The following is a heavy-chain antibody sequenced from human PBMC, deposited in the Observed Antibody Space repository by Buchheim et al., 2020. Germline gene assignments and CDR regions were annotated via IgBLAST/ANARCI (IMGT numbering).Heavy chain of an antibody. CDR2: ISYDGSNK. Sequence: QVQLVESGGGVVQPGRSLRLSCAASGFTFNSYAMHWVRQAPGKGLEWVAVISYDGSNKYYADSVKGRFTISRDNSKNTLYLQMNSLRAEDTAVYYCARVCSGGSCYADYWGQGTL. CDR3: ARVCSGGSCYADY. J-gene: IGHJ4*02. CDR1: GFTFNSYA. V-gene: IGHV3-30-3*01. D-gene: IGHD2-15*01.